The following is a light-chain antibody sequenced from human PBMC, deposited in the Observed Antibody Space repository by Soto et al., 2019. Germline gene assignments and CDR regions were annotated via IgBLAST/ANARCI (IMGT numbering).Light chain of an antibody. V-gene: IGLV6-57*02. Sequence: NFMLTQPHSVSESPGKTVTISCTGSSGSIASNYVQWYQQRPGSAPTTVIYEDDQRPSGVPDRFSGSIDSSSNSASLTISGLKTEGEADYYCQSYDSSNVVFGGGTQLTVL. CDR1: SGSIASNY. CDR3: QSYDSSNVV. CDR2: EDD. J-gene: IGLJ2*01.